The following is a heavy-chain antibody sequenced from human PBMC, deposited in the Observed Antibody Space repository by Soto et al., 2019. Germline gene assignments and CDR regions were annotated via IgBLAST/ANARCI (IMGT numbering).Heavy chain of an antibody. D-gene: IGHD1-26*01. Sequence: ASVKVSCKASGYTFTSYGISWVRQAPGQGLEWMGWISAYNGNTNYAQKLQGRVTMTTDTSTSTAYMELRSLRSDDTAVYYCARAAVGATHYYYYYGMDVWGQGTTVTVSS. CDR2: ISAYNGNT. CDR3: ARAAVGATHYYYYYGMDV. CDR1: GYTFTSYG. V-gene: IGHV1-18*01. J-gene: IGHJ6*02.